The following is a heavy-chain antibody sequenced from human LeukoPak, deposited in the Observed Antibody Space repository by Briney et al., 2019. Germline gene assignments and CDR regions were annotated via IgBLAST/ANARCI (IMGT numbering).Heavy chain of an antibody. J-gene: IGHJ5*02. D-gene: IGHD6-13*01. V-gene: IGHV6-1*01. CDR2: TYYRSKWYN. Sequence: SQTLSLTCAISGDSVYSNSAAWNWIRQSPSRGLEWLGRTYYRSKWYNDYAVSVKSRITINPDTSKNQFSLQLNSVTPEDTAVYYCARSDPDGIVETGTWSNWFDPWGQGTLVTVSS. CDR3: ARSDPDGIVETGTWSNWFDP. CDR1: GDSVYSNSAA.